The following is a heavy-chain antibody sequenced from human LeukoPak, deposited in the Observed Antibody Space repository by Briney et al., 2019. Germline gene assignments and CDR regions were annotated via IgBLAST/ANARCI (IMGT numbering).Heavy chain of an antibody. CDR3: ARDEGGPANY. J-gene: IGHJ4*02. CDR2: ISSNNGNT. CDR1: GYTFTSHG. D-gene: IGHD3-16*01. Sequence: ASVKVSCKASGYTFTSHGISWVRQAPGQGLEWMGWISSNNGNTKYAQKFQGRVTMTTETSTSTAYMELRSLRSDDTAVYYCARDEGGPANYWGQGTLVTVSS. V-gene: IGHV1-18*01.